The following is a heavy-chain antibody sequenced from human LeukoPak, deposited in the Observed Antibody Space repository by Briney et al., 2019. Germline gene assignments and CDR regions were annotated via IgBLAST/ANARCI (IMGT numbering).Heavy chain of an antibody. J-gene: IGHJ2*01. CDR1: GYTFTGYY. D-gene: IGHD3-22*01. Sequence: GASVKVSCKASGYTFTGYYMHWVRQAPGQGLEWMGIINPGDGGATSAQKFLGRLTMSRDTSTSTLYMELSSLRFEDTAKYYCARKAPHDTSGWYFDLWGRGTLVTVSS. CDR3: ARKAPHDTSGWYFDL. CDR2: INPGDGGA. V-gene: IGHV1-46*01.